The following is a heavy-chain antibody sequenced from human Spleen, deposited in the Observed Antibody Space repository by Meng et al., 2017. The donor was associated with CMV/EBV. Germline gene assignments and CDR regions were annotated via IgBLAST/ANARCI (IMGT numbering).Heavy chain of an antibody. V-gene: IGHV3-23*03. CDR3: ARDETVGGGNLAF. CDR2: VFTDSSKK. CDR1: GFPFSTYS. J-gene: IGHJ4*02. Sequence: GESLKISCAASGFPFSTYSMTWVRQAPGKGLEWGSVVFTDSSKKYYADSVRGRFTISRDDSKSIAYLQMNSLGSEDTAVYYCARDETVGGGNLAFWGRGTLVTVSS. D-gene: IGHD4-23*01.